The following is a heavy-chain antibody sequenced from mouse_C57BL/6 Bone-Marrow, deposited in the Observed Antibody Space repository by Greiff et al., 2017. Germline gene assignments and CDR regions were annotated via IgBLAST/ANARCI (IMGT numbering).Heavy chain of an antibody. Sequence: EVQLVESGGGLVKPGGSLTLSCAASGFTFSDYGLHWVRQAPEKGLEWVAYISSGSSTTYYAETVKGRFTISRDNAKNTLFLQMTSLMSEYTAMYYYESKGYYYGYYYAMDYWGQGTSVTVSS. J-gene: IGHJ4*01. CDR1: GFTFSDYG. CDR3: ESKGYYYGYYYAMDY. D-gene: IGHD2-2*01. CDR2: ISSGSSTT. V-gene: IGHV5-17*01.